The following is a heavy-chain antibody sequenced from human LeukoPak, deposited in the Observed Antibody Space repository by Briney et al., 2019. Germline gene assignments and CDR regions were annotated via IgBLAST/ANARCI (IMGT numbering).Heavy chain of an antibody. D-gene: IGHD6-19*01. CDR3: ARQGWRWLDTSWIDY. Sequence: GESLKISCKGSGYSFPTYWIGWVRQMPGKGLEWKGIIYPGDSDTRYSPSFQGQVTISADKSISTAYLQWSSLKASDTAMYYCARQGWRWLDTSWIDYWGQGTLVTVSS. J-gene: IGHJ4*02. CDR1: GYSFPTYW. V-gene: IGHV5-51*01. CDR2: IYPGDSDT.